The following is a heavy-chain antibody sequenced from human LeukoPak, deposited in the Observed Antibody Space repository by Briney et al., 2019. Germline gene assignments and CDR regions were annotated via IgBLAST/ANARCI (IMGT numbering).Heavy chain of an antibody. CDR3: VANPYSYDSGSHN. J-gene: IGHJ4*02. D-gene: IGHD3-22*01. V-gene: IGHV4-39*01. CDR1: GDSIIRSSYY. CDR2: IYYSGST. Sequence: SETLSLTSTLPGDSIIRSSYYRRWIRQPPGKGLEWIGSIYYSGSTYYNPSLKSRVTISVDTSKNQFSLKLSSVTAAGTAVYYCVANPYSYDSGSHNWGQGTLVTVSS.